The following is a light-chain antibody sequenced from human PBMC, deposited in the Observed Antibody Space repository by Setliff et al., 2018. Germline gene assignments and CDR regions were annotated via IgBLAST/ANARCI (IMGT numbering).Light chain of an antibody. CDR2: NDN. J-gene: IGLJ3*02. Sequence: QSVLTQPPSASGTPGQTVTISCSGSSSNIEDSSVTWYQQLPGTAPKLLIYNDNQRPSGVPDRFSGSKSGTSASLAISGLQSEDEADYYCAAWDVSLTGLHWVFGGGTKVTVL. CDR1: SSNIEDSS. V-gene: IGLV1-44*01. CDR3: AAWDVSLTGLHWV.